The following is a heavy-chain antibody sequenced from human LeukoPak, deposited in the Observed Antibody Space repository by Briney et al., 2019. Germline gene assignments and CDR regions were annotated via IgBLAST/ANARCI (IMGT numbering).Heavy chain of an antibody. D-gene: IGHD6-19*01. CDR2: ISGSGGST. CDR3: AKGETVASWSGAFDI. Sequence: SGGSLRLSCAASGFTFSSYAMSWVRQAPVKGLEWVSAISGSGGSTYYAASVKGRFTISRDNSKNTLYLQMNSLRAEDTAVYYCAKGETVASWSGAFDIWGQGTMVTVSS. CDR1: GFTFSSYA. J-gene: IGHJ3*02. V-gene: IGHV3-23*01.